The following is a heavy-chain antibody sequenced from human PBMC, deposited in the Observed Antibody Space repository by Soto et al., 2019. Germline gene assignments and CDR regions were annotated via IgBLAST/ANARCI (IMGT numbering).Heavy chain of an antibody. CDR2: IYPGDSDT. CDR3: ASRGGYSSGWTAAAAGYGMDV. J-gene: IGHJ6*02. CDR1: GYSFTSYW. D-gene: IGHD6-19*01. Sequence: PGESLKISCKGSGYSFTSYWIGWVRQMPGKGLEWMGIIYPGDSDTRYSPSFQGQVTISADKSISTAYLQWSSLKASDTAMYYCASRGGYSSGWTAAAAGYGMDVWGQGTTVTVSS. V-gene: IGHV5-51*01.